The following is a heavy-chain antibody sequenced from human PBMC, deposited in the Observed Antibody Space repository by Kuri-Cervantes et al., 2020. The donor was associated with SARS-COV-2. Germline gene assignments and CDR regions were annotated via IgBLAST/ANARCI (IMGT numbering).Heavy chain of an antibody. CDR1: GFTFSSYA. V-gene: IGHV3-64D*08. D-gene: IGHD6-13*01. CDR3: VKDHAAAGTTYFDY. J-gene: IGHJ4*02. CDR2: ISSNGGST. Sequence: GESLKISCSASGFTFSSYATHWVRQAPGKGLEYASAISSNGGSTYYADSVKGRFTISRDNSKNTLYLQMSSLRAEDTAVYYCVKDHAAAGTTYFDYWGQGTPVTVSS.